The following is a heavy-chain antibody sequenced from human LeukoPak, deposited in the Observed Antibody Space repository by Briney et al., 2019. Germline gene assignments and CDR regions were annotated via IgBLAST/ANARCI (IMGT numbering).Heavy chain of an antibody. V-gene: IGHV3-11*01. Sequence: SLRLSCPASGFTSSDYYMSLVRHRPGKGLECVSYISSSGSTIYYADSVKGRFTISRDNAKNSLYLQMNSLRAEDTAVYSCAGLTTNSYYDILTGSIDYWGQGTLVTVSS. CDR3: AGLTTNSYYDILTGSIDY. J-gene: IGHJ4*02. D-gene: IGHD3-9*01. CDR2: ISSSGSTI. CDR1: GFTSSDYY.